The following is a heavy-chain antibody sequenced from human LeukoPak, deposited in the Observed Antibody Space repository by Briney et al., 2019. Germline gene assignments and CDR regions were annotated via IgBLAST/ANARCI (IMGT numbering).Heavy chain of an antibody. D-gene: IGHD4-17*01. CDR1: GFRFSSYA. Sequence: GSLRLSCAVSGFRFSSYAMSWVRQAPGKGLEWIGEINHSGSTNYNPSLKSRVTISVDTSKNQFSLKLSSVTAADTAVYYCARGDDYGDWGQGTLVTVSS. CDR2: INHSGST. CDR3: ARGDDYGD. V-gene: IGHV4-34*01. J-gene: IGHJ4*02.